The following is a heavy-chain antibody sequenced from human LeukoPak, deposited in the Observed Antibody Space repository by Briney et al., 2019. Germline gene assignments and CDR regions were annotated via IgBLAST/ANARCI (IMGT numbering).Heavy chain of an antibody. CDR3: ARAYPYSSGWYGL. Sequence: GGSLRLSCAASGFSFSNYGMHWVRQAPGKGLEWVAFIRYDGSNEYYADSVKGRFTISRDNAKNSLYLQMNSLRAEDTAVYYCARAYPYSSGWYGLWGQGTLVTVSS. V-gene: IGHV3-30*02. CDR2: IRYDGSNE. CDR1: GFSFSNYG. J-gene: IGHJ4*02. D-gene: IGHD6-19*01.